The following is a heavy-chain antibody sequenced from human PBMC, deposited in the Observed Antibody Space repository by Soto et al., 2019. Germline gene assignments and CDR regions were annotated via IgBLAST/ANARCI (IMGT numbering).Heavy chain of an antibody. D-gene: IGHD2-15*01. CDR2: LFWDDDD. CDR1: GFSLSTSGVG. J-gene: IGHJ4*02. Sequence: QITLKESGPPLVKPTQTLTLTCTFSGFSLSTSGVGVGWIRQPPGTALEWLALLFWDDDDRYSPSLKSRLTITKDTSKDQVVLTMTNMDPVDTATYFCAHLAFCGGSCYYFDYWGLGTLVTVSS. CDR3: AHLAFCGGSCYYFDY. V-gene: IGHV2-5*02.